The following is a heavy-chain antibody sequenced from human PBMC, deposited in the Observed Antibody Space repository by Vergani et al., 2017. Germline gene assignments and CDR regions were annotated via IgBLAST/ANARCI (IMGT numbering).Heavy chain of an antibody. V-gene: IGHV4-61*02. CDR3: AGGVVVVVAAFYYGMDV. CDR1: GGSISSGSYY. D-gene: IGHD2-15*01. CDR2: IYTSGST. Sequence: QVQLQESGPGLVKPSQTLSLTCTVSGGSISSGSYYWSWIRQPAGKGLEWIGRIYTSGSTNYNPSLKSRVTISVDPSKNQFSLKLSSVTAADTAVYYCAGGVVVVVAAFYYGMDVWGQGTTVTVSS. J-gene: IGHJ6*02.